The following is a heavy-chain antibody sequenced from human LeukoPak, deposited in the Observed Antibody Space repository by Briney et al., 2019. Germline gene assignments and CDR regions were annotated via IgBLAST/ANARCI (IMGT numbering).Heavy chain of an antibody. CDR3: ARRLAAAGDAFDI. D-gene: IGHD6-13*01. V-gene: IGHV5-51*01. J-gene: IGHJ3*02. Sequence: GESLKISCKGSGYSFTSYWIGWVRPMPGKGLEWMGIIYPGDSDTRYSPSFQGQVTISADKSISTAYLQWSSLKASDTAMYYCARRLAAAGDAFDIWGQGTMVTVSS. CDR2: IYPGDSDT. CDR1: GYSFTSYW.